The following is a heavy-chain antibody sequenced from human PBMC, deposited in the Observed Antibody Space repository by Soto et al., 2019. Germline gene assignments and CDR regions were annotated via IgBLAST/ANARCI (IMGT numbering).Heavy chain of an antibody. Sequence: QVQLVQSGAEVKKPGSSVKVSCKASGGTFSSYAISWVRQAPVQGLEWMGGIIPIFGTANYAQKFQGRVTITADESTSTAYMELSSLRSEDTAVYYCAAQPYTAMGRPDAFDIWGQGTMVTVSS. D-gene: IGHD5-18*01. CDR1: GGTFSSYA. CDR3: AAQPYTAMGRPDAFDI. V-gene: IGHV1-69*01. CDR2: IIPIFGTA. J-gene: IGHJ3*02.